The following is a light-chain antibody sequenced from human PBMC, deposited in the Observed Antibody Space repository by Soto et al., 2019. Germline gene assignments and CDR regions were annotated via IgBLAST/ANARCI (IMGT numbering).Light chain of an antibody. J-gene: IGKJ4*01. CDR3: MQGLQSPT. CDR2: LGS. Sequence: DIVMTQSPLSLPVTPGEPASISCRSSQSLLHSNGYNYLDWYLQKPGQSPQLLIYLGSNRASGVPDRVSGSGSGTDFTLKISRVEAEDVGVYYCMQGLQSPTFGGGTKVEIK. V-gene: IGKV2-28*01. CDR1: QSLLHSNGYNY.